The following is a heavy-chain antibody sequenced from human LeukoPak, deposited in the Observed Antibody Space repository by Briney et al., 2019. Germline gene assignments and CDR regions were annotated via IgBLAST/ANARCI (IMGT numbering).Heavy chain of an antibody. CDR2: INQEGSKE. Sequence: GGSLRLSCAASGFTFSNYWMTWVRQAPGKGLEGVAHINQEGSKEYYMDSVKARFTISRDNAKNSLSLQMNSLRAEDTAVYYCVRDGGVSGYDLLDYWGQGTLVTVSS. CDR3: VRDGGVSGYDLLDY. CDR1: GFTFSNYW. D-gene: IGHD5-12*01. J-gene: IGHJ4*02. V-gene: IGHV3-7*01.